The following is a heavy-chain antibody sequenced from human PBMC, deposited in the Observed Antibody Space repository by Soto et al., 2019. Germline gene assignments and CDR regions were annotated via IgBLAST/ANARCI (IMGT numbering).Heavy chain of an antibody. J-gene: IGHJ5*02. V-gene: IGHV2-5*02. CDR3: GHSGLTSLGES. CDR2: IYWDDDM. Sequence: QITLKESGPTLVKPTQTLTLTCTFSGFSLSTYGAGVAWIRQPPGKALEWLALIYWDDDMGYSPSLRNRLTVAKDTSKNQVVVTMTNVDPMDTGTYFCGHSGLTSLGESWGQGIAVTVAS. D-gene: IGHD2-2*01. CDR1: GFSLSTYGAG.